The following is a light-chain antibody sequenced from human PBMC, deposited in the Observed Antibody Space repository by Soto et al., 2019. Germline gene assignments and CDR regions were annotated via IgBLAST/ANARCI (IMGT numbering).Light chain of an antibody. CDR2: DVS. V-gene: IGLV2-11*01. Sequence: QSALTQPRSVSGSPGQSVTISCTGTSSDVGGYNYVSWYQQHPGKAPKLMLYDVSKRPSGVPDRFSGSKSGNTASLTISGLQSEDEADYYCCSYAGRFVFGGGTKVTVL. J-gene: IGLJ2*01. CDR3: CSYAGRFV. CDR1: SSDVGGYNY.